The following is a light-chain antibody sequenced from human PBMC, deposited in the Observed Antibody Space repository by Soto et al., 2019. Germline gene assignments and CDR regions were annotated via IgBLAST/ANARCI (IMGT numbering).Light chain of an antibody. CDR3: SSLAAYYNNHYV. J-gene: IGLJ1*01. CDR2: EVT. V-gene: IGLV2-8*01. Sequence: QSALTQPPSASGSPGQSVTISCTGTSSDVGRYNFVSWYQQHPGKAPKLMIFEVTKRPSGVPDRFSGSKSGNTASLTVSGLQAEDEADYYCSSLAAYYNNHYVFGTGTRVTVL. CDR1: SSDVGRYNF.